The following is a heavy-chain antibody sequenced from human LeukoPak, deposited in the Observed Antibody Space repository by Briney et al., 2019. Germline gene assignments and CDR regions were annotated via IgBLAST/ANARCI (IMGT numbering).Heavy chain of an antibody. V-gene: IGHV3-21*01. D-gene: IGHD3-3*01. CDR2: ISSSSSYI. Sequence: PGGSLRLPCAASGFTFSSYSMNWVRQAPGKGLEWVSSISSSSSYIYYADSVKGRFTISRDNAKNSLYLQMNSLRAEDTAVYYCARAYDFWRRCGFGPWGQGTLVTVSS. J-gene: IGHJ5*02. CDR3: ARAYDFWRRCGFGP. CDR1: GFTFSSYS.